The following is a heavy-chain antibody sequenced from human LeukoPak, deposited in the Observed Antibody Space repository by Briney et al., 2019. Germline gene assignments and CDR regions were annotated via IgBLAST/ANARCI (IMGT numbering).Heavy chain of an antibody. V-gene: IGHV3-9*03. CDR1: GFTFDDYA. D-gene: IGHD3-22*01. CDR3: AKDLGRDSSGNDAFDI. J-gene: IGHJ3*02. Sequence: GGSLRLSCAASGFTFDDYAMHWVRQAPGKGLEWVSGISWNSGSIGYADSVKGRFTISRDNAKNSLYLQMNSLRAEDMALYYCAKDLGRDSSGNDAFDIWGQGTMVTVSS. CDR2: ISWNSGSI.